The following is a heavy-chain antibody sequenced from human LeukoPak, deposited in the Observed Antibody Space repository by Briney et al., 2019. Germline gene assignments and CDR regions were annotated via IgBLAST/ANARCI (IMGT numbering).Heavy chain of an antibody. CDR1: GYSFTTNW. D-gene: IGHD3-22*01. Sequence: GESLKISCKGSGYSFTTNWIGWVRQMPGKGLEWMGIIYPGDSDIRYSPSFQGQVTISADKSISTAYLQWSSLKASDTAMHYCARRREYSYDSSGYNNWFDPWGQGTLVTVSS. V-gene: IGHV5-51*01. CDR3: ARRREYSYDSSGYNNWFDP. CDR2: IYPGDSDI. J-gene: IGHJ5*02.